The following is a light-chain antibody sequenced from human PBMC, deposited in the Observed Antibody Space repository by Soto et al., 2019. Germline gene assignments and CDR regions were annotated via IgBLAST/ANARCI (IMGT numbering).Light chain of an antibody. Sequence: SYELTQPPSVSVSPGQTASITCSGDNLGDKYACWFQQRPGQSPVLVIYQDSKRPSGIPERFSGSNSGNTATLTISGTQAMDEADYYCQAWDNSQGVFGTGTKLTVL. J-gene: IGLJ1*01. V-gene: IGLV3-1*01. CDR1: NLGDKY. CDR2: QDS. CDR3: QAWDNSQGV.